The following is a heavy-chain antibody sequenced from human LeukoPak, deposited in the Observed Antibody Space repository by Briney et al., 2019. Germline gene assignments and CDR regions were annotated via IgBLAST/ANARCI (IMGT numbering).Heavy chain of an antibody. CDR3: AKPHYCSSTSCGWFDP. CDR1: GGSISSGSYY. J-gene: IGHJ5*02. D-gene: IGHD2-2*01. Sequence: SQTLSLTCTVSGGSISSGSYYWSWIRQPAGKGLEWIGRIYTSGSTNYNPSLKSRVTISVDTSKNQFSLKLSSVTAADTAEYYCAKPHYCSSTSCGWFDPWGQGTLVTVSS. V-gene: IGHV4-61*02. CDR2: IYTSGST.